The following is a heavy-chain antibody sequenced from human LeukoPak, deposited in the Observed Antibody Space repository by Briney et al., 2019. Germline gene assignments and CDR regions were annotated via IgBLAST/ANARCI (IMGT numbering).Heavy chain of an antibody. J-gene: IGHJ6*02. CDR3: ASSKDDYGDYLMGPGGDNYYYYGMDV. Sequence: GASVKVSCKASGGTFSSYAISWVRQAPGQGLEWMGGIIPIFGTANCAQKFQGRVTITADESTSTAYMELSSLRSEDTAVYYCASSKDDYGDYLMGPGGDNYYYYGMDVWGQGTTVTVSS. V-gene: IGHV1-69*13. CDR2: IIPIFGTA. D-gene: IGHD4-17*01. CDR1: GGTFSSYA.